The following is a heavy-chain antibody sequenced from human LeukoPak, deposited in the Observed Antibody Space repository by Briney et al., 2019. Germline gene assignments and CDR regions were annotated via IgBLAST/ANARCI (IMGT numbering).Heavy chain of an antibody. CDR2: IYYSGST. V-gene: IGHV4-39*07. CDR3: ARDRWGDILTGYHDY. CDR1: GGSISSSSYY. J-gene: IGHJ4*02. Sequence: PSETLSLTCTVSGGSISSSSYYWGWIRQPPGKGLEWIGSIYYSGSTYYNPSLKSRVTISVDTSKNQFSLKLSSVTAADTAVYYCARDRWGDILTGYHDYWGQGTLVTVSS. D-gene: IGHD3-9*01.